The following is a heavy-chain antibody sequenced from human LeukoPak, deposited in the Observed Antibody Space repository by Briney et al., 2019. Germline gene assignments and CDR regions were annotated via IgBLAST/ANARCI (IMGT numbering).Heavy chain of an antibody. V-gene: IGHV3-20*04. CDR3: AREEGGYFDY. J-gene: IGHJ4*02. CDR2: INWNGGST. D-gene: IGHD3-16*01. Sequence: GGSLRLSCAASGFSFDDYDMSWVRQAPGKGLEWVSGINWNGGSTGYADSVKGRFTISRDNAKNSLYLQMSSLRAKDTALYYCAREEGGYFDYWGQGTLVTVSS. CDR1: GFSFDDYD.